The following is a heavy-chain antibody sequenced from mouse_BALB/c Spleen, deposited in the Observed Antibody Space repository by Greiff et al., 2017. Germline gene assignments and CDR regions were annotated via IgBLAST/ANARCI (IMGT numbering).Heavy chain of an antibody. CDR3: ARRGSSGYAPFAY. CDR2: ISYSGST. CDR1: GYSITSDYA. Sequence: EVKLVESGPGLVKPSQSLSLTCTVTGYSITSDYAWNWIRQFPGNKLEWMGYISYSGSTSYNPSLKSRISITRDTSKNQFFLQLNSVTTEDTATYYCARRGSSGYAPFAYWGQGTLVTVSA. V-gene: IGHV3-2*02. D-gene: IGHD2-2*01. J-gene: IGHJ3*01.